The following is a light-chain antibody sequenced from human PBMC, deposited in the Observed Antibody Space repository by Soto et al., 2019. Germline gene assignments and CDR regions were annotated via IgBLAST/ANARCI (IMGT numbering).Light chain of an antibody. V-gene: IGKV3-15*01. CDR2: GPS. J-gene: IGKJ1*01. Sequence: EVVMTQSPATLSVSPGERATLSCRASQSVNANLAWYQQKPAQAPRLLIHGPSNRATGIPARFSGSGFGTESLPTISTLQSEDFAVYYCQQYNTWVWTFGQGTKVEIK. CDR3: QQYNTWVWT. CDR1: QSVNAN.